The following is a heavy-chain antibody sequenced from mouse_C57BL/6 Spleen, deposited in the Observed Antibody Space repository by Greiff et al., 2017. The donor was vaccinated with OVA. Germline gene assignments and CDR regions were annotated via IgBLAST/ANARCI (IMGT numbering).Heavy chain of an antibody. CDR3: TRNYYGSSFDYFGY. V-gene: IGHV1-5*01. Sequence: EVQLQQSGTVLARPGASVKMSCKTSGYTFTSYWMHWVKQRPGQGLEWIGAIYPGNSDTSYNQQFKGKATLTAAHSASTAYMELSSLTDEDSAFYYGTRNYYGSSFDYFGYWGQGTTLTVSS. D-gene: IGHD1-1*01. J-gene: IGHJ2*01. CDR2: IYPGNSDT. CDR1: GYTFTSYW.